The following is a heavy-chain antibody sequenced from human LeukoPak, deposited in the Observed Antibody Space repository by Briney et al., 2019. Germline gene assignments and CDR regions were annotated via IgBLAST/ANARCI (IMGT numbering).Heavy chain of an antibody. D-gene: IGHD3-3*01. CDR3: ARGWYDFWSGYYSNDY. V-gene: IGHV1-18*01. CDR2: ISAYNGNT. Sequence: ASVKVSFKASGYTFTSYGISWVRQAPGQGLEWMGWISAYNGNTNYAQKLQGRVTMTTDTSTSTAYMELRSLRSDDTAVYYCARGWYDFWSGYYSNDYWGQGTLVTVSS. J-gene: IGHJ4*02. CDR1: GYTFTSYG.